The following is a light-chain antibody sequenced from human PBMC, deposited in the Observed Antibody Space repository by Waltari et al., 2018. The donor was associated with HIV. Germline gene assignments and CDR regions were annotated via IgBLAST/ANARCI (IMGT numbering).Light chain of an antibody. V-gene: IGLV1-51*02. CDR1: SSNIGRNS. Sequence: QSVLTQPPSVSAAPGQQVTISCSGSSSNIGRNSVAWYQHLPGTAPKIVLSETNTRPSGIPDRFSGSKSGTSGTLDITGLQTGDEADYYCGAWDNSLGGVVFGGGTKLTVL. CDR3: GAWDNSLGGVV. J-gene: IGLJ2*01. CDR2: ETN.